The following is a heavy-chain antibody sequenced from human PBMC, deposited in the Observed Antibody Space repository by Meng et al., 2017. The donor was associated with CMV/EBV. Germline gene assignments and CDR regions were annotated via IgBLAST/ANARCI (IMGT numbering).Heavy chain of an antibody. D-gene: IGHD2-2*01. CDR2: IIPIFGTA. V-gene: IGHV1-69*05. CDR3: ASGPERWYQPRRNWFDP. J-gene: IGHJ5*02. CDR1: GGTFSSYA. Sequence: SVKVSCKASGGTFSSYAISWVRQAPGQGLEWMGGIIPIFGTANYAQKFQGGVTITTDESTSTTYMELSSLRSEDTAVYYCASGPERWYQPRRNWFDPWGQGTLVTVSS.